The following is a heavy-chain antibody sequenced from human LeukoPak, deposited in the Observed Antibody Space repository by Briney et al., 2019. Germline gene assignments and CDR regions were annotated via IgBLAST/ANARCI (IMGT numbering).Heavy chain of an antibody. J-gene: IGHJ5*02. V-gene: IGHV3-23*01. CDR2: ISSSGGTT. CDR3: AKGHCSS. D-gene: IGHD2-15*01. Sequence: GGSLRLSCAASGFTFRSHAMSWVRQAPGKGLEYVSSISSSGGTTGYADSVKGRFAISRDNSKNTLYLQMNSLRAEDTAVYYCAKGHCSSWGQGTLVTVSS. CDR1: GFTFRSHA.